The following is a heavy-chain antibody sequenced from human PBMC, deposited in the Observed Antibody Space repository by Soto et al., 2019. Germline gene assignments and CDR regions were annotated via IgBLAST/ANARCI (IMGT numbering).Heavy chain of an antibody. Sequence: QVQLVQSGAEVKKPGSSVKVSCKASGGTFSSYAISWVRQAPGQGLEWMGGIIPIFGTANYAQKFQGRVTITADESTSTAYKELSSLRSEDTAVYYCAREGAYGDYDWYFDLWGRGTLVTVSS. D-gene: IGHD4-17*01. J-gene: IGHJ2*01. CDR3: AREGAYGDYDWYFDL. V-gene: IGHV1-69*12. CDR2: IIPIFGTA. CDR1: GGTFSSYA.